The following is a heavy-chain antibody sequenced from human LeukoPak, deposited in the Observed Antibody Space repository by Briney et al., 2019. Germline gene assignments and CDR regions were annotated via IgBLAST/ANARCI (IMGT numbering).Heavy chain of an antibody. CDR3: ARLRRNCSGGSCYPTWWFDP. J-gene: IGHJ5*02. CDR1: GYSFTSYW. V-gene: IGHV5-10-1*01. CDR2: IDPSDSYT. Sequence: GESLKISCKGSGYSFTSYWISWVRQMPGKGLEWMGRIDPSDSYTNYSPSFQGHVTISADKSISTAYLQWSSLKASDTAMYYCARLRRNCSGGSCYPTWWFDPWGQGTLVTVSS. D-gene: IGHD2-15*01.